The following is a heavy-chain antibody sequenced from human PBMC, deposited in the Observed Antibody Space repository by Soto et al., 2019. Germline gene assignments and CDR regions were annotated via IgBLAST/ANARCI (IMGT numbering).Heavy chain of an antibody. D-gene: IGHD3-10*01. CDR2: IYYIGNT. CDR3: ARAMVRGNDQGYYYMDV. V-gene: IGHV4-39*02. Sequence: SETLSVTCTVSGGSISTRSSYWGWIRQPPGKGLEWIGSIYYIGNTYYNPSLKSRVAISIASSKTRFSLNLNSVTTADTAVYYCARAMVRGNDQGYYYMDVWGKGTTVTVSS. J-gene: IGHJ6*03. CDR1: GGSISTRSSY.